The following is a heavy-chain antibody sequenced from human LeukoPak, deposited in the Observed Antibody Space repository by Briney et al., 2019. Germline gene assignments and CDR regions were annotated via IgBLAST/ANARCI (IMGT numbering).Heavy chain of an antibody. CDR3: AKDQVRWELLGNFGY. Sequence: QAGGSLRLSCAASGFTFSSYAMSWVRQAPGKGLEWVSAISGSGGSTYYADSVKGRFTISRDNSKNTLYLQMNSLRAEDTAVYYCAKDQVRWELLGNFGYWGQGTLVTVSS. CDR1: GFTFSSYA. J-gene: IGHJ4*02. V-gene: IGHV3-23*01. D-gene: IGHD1-26*01. CDR2: ISGSGGST.